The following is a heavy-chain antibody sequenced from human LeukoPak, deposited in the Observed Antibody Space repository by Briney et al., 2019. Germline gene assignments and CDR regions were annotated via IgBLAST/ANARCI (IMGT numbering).Heavy chain of an antibody. CDR1: VFTFSRFC. V-gene: IGHV3-7*01. Sequence: PGGSLTLSCAPSVFTFSRFCMSWVRRAPGRGLEGVANKKQEGGEKYYVDSEKGRFTISRDNAKNSLYLQMNSLRAEDTAVYYCARRVPHRAFVVVVAATDAFDIWGQGTMVTVTS. D-gene: IGHD2-15*01. J-gene: IGHJ3*02. CDR3: ARRVPHRAFVVVVAATDAFDI. CDR2: KKQEGGEK.